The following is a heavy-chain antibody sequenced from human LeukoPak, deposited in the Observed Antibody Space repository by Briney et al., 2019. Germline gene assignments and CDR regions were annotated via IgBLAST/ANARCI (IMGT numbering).Heavy chain of an antibody. CDR3: ARLRRGLAFDI. J-gene: IGHJ3*02. D-gene: IGHD1-26*01. CDR1: GGSISSYY. Sequence: SETLSLTCTVSGGSISSYYWSWIRQPPGKGLEWIGYIYYSGSTNYNPSLKSRVTISVDTSKNQLSLKLSSVTAADTAVYYCARLRRGLAFDIWGQETMVTVSS. CDR2: IYYSGST. V-gene: IGHV4-59*08.